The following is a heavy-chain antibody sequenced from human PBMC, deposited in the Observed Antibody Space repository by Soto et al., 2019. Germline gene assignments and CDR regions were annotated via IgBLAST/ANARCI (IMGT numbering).Heavy chain of an antibody. CDR2: IKPDGSEK. CDR3: ARAEDYDFWSGPPKYFDN. J-gene: IGHJ4*02. V-gene: IGHV3-7*03. Sequence: GGSLRLYCATSGFTFRSYWMTCFRQAAGNGPDWVANIKPDGSEKQYLDSVKGRFTVSRDNAKKSLDLQMNSLRVEDTAVYYCARAEDYDFWSGPPKYFDNWGQGTQVTVSS. D-gene: IGHD3-3*01. CDR1: GFTFRSYW.